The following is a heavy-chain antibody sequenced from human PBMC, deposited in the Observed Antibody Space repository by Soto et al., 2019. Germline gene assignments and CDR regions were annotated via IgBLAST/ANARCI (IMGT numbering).Heavy chain of an antibody. CDR1: GYTFTGYS. CDR2: ISAYSGDT. D-gene: IGHD4-17*01. J-gene: IGHJ4*02. Sequence: QVQLVQSGAEVKKPGASVKVSCKASGYTFTGYSVGWVRQAPGQGLEWMGWISAYSGDTYYTQRDQDRLTMTTDAATSTAYMELRSLRSDDTAVYYCARPSGSYGDYAWSLKYWGQGTLVTVSS. V-gene: IGHV1-18*01. CDR3: ARPSGSYGDYAWSLKY.